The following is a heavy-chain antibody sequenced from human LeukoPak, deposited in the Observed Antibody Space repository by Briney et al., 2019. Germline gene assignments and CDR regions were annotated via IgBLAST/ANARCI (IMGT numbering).Heavy chain of an antibody. CDR1: GFTFSSYA. V-gene: IGHV3-23*01. J-gene: IGHJ4*02. CDR3: ARDPPPMTHDSSYYFDY. CDR2: ISGSGGST. D-gene: IGHD2-15*01. Sequence: PGGSLRLSCAASGFTFSSYAMSWVRQAPGKGLEWVSAISGSGGSTYYADSVKGRFTISRDNAKNSLYLQMNSLRAEDTAVYYCARDPPPMTHDSSYYFDYWGQGTLVTVSS.